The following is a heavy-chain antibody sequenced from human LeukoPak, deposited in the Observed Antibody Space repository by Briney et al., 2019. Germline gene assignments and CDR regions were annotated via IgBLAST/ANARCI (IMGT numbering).Heavy chain of an antibody. CDR3: ARELVSLGTGYFDL. Sequence: GGSLRLSCAASGFTFSSYAMSWVRQAPGKGLEWVSAISGSGGSTYYADSVKGRFTISRDNSKNTLHLQMDSLRAEDTAIYYCARELVSLGTGYFDLWGRGTLVTVSS. CDR1: GFTFSSYA. V-gene: IGHV3-23*01. D-gene: IGHD7-27*01. J-gene: IGHJ2*01. CDR2: ISGSGGST.